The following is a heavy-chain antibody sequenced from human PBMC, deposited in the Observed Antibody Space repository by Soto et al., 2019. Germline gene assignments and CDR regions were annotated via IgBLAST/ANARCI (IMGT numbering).Heavy chain of an antibody. CDR3: ARGRSGYYYYYGMDV. CDR1: GGSISSGGYY. V-gene: IGHV4-31*03. J-gene: IGHJ6*02. Sequence: SETLSLTCTVSGGSISSGGYYWSWIRQHPGKGLEWIGYIYYSGSTYYNPSLKSRVTISVDTSKNQFSLKLSSVTAADTAVYYCARGRSGYYYYYGMDVWRQGTTVTVSS. D-gene: IGHD3-3*01. CDR2: IYYSGST.